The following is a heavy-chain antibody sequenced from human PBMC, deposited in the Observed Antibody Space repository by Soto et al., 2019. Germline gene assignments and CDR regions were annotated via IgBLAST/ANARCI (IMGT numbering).Heavy chain of an antibody. Sequence: GESLKISCKGSGYSFASYWISWVRQMPGKGLEWMERIDPSDSYTNYSPSFQGHVTISADKSISTAYLQWSSLKASDTAMYYCARLPRDSSGYYYFPNWFDPWGQGTLVTVSS. CDR1: GYSFASYW. CDR3: ARLPRDSSGYYYFPNWFDP. V-gene: IGHV5-10-1*01. CDR2: IDPSDSYT. J-gene: IGHJ5*02. D-gene: IGHD3-22*01.